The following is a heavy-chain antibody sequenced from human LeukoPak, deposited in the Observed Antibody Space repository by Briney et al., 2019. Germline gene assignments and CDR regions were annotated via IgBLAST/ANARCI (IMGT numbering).Heavy chain of an antibody. D-gene: IGHD3-16*01. CDR2: ISGDGATT. J-gene: IGHJ1*01. Sequence: GGSLRLSCAASGFTLSSFGMHWVRQAPGKGLEWVSLISGDGATTYYADSVKGRFNISRDNSKSSLYLQMNSLRSEDSALYYCAKDNQRGGFQHWGQGTLVTVSS. CDR3: AKDNQRGGFQH. CDR1: GFTLSSFG. V-gene: IGHV3-43*02.